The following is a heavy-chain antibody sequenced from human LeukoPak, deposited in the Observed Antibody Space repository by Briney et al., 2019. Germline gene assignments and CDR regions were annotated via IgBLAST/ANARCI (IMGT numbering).Heavy chain of an antibody. J-gene: IGHJ3*02. CDR3: ARRNDFGI. CDR1: GGSISGDH. V-gene: IGHV4-59*08. CDR2: IYYSGST. Sequence: SETLSLTCTVSGGSISGDHWNWIRQPPGKGLEWIGYIYYSGSTNYNPSLKSRVTISIDTSKNQFSLKLTSVTAADTAVYYCARRNDFGIWGQGTTGTLSS.